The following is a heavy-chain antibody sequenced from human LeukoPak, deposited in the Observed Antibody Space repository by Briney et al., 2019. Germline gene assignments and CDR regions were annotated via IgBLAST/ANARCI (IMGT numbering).Heavy chain of an antibody. CDR1: GGSISSYY. Sequence: PSETLSLTCTVSGGSISSYYWSWIRRPPGKGLEWIGYIYYSGSTNYNPSLKSRVTISVDTSENQFSLKLSSVTAADTAVYYCARSMATIGLGYWGQGTLVTVSS. J-gene: IGHJ4*02. CDR3: ARSMATIGLGY. V-gene: IGHV4-59*01. D-gene: IGHD5-24*01. CDR2: IYYSGST.